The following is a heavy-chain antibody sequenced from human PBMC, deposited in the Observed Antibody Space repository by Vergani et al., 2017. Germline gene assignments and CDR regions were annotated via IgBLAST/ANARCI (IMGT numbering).Heavy chain of an antibody. CDR2: IWYDGSNK. Sequence: QVQLVESGGGVVQPGRSLRLSCAASGFTFSTCGMHWVRQAPGKGLEWVAVIWYDGSNKYYADSVKGRFTISRDNSKNTLYLQMNSLRVEDTAVYYCARDMPPGYHLLNGPFELVRGAGSGYMDVWGKGTTVTVSS. D-gene: IGHD2-2*01. CDR1: GFTFSTCG. V-gene: IGHV3-33*01. J-gene: IGHJ6*03. CDR3: ARDMPPGYHLLNGPFELVRGAGSGYMDV.